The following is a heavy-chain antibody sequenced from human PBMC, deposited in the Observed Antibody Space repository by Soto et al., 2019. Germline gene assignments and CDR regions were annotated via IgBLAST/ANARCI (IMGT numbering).Heavy chain of an antibody. CDR2: ISGSGGST. CDR1: VFTFSSYA. D-gene: IGHD1-1*01. V-gene: IGHV3-23*01. Sequence: GWSLRLSCASSVFTFSSYAMSWVRQAPGKGLEWVSAISGSGGSTYYADSVKGRFTISRDNSKNTLYLQMNSLRAEDTAVYYCAKPPTPPVDYWGQGTLVTVSS. CDR3: AKPPTPPVDY. J-gene: IGHJ4*02.